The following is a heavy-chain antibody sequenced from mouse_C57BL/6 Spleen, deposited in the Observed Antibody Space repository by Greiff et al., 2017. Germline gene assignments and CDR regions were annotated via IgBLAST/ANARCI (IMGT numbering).Heavy chain of an antibody. V-gene: IGHV1-69*01. J-gene: IGHJ1*03. CDR2: IDPSDSYT. Sequence: QVQLQQPGAELVMPGASVKLSCKASGYTFTSYWMHWVKQRPGQGLEWIGEIDPSDSYTNYNQKFTCMSTLTVDTSSSTAYMQLSSLTSEDSSVYYCARSPFPRYFDVWGTGTTVTVSS. CDR1: GYTFTSYW. CDR3: ARSPFPRYFDV.